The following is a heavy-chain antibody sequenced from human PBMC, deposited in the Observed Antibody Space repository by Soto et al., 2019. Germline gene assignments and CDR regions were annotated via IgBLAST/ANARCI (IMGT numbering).Heavy chain of an antibody. CDR3: ASQSIGSSNRDYYYYYGMDV. D-gene: IGHD6-6*01. J-gene: IGHJ6*04. Sequence: ASVKVSCKASGYTFTSYAMHWGRQAPGQRLEWMGWINAGNGNTKYSQKVQGRVTITRDTYASTAYMELSSLRSEDTAGYYCASQSIGSSNRDYYYYYGMDVWGTGNTVTVSP. CDR1: GYTFTSYA. V-gene: IGHV1-3*01. CDR2: INAGNGNT.